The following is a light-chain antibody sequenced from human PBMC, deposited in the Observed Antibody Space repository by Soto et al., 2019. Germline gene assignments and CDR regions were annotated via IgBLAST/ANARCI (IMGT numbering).Light chain of an antibody. CDR2: RAS. V-gene: IGKV3-20*01. Sequence: EIVLTQSPGTLSLSPGERATLSCRASQSVSSSYLAWYQQKPGQAPKVLIYRASSRATGIPDRFSGSGSGTDFTLTISILEPEDSAVYYCQQYGSSPLTFSGGTKVEIK. J-gene: IGKJ4*01. CDR3: QQYGSSPLT. CDR1: QSVSSSY.